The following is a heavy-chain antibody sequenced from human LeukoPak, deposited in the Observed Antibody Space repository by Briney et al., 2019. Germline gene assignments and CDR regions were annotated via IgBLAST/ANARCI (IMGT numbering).Heavy chain of an antibody. CDR3: AAEFLWFGGGDY. CDR1: GFTFSSYA. J-gene: IGHJ4*02. V-gene: IGHV3-23*01. CDR2: ISGSGGST. D-gene: IGHD3-10*01. Sequence: GGSLRLSCAASGFTFSSYAMSWVRQAPGKGLEWVSAISGSGGSTYYADSVKGRFTISRDNSKNTLYLQMISLRAEDTAVYYCAAEFLWFGGGDYWGQGTLVTVSS.